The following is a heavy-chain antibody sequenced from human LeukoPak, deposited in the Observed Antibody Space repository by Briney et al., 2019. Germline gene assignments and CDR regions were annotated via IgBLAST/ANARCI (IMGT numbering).Heavy chain of an antibody. CDR2: IDCTGGAT. CDR3: ARDPYYYSPYYYYAMDV. D-gene: IGHD1-26*01. Sequence: ASVKVSCKAFGYTFSSYYMHWVRQAPGQGLEWLGTIDCTGGATDNAQKFQGRVTLTRDTSTSTVYVELSSLRSEDTAVYYCARDPYYYSPYYYYAMDVWGQGTTVTVSS. CDR1: GYTFSSYY. J-gene: IGHJ6*02. V-gene: IGHV1-46*01.